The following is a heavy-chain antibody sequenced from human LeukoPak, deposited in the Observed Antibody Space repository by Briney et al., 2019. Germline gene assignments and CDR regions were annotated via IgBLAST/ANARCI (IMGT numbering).Heavy chain of an antibody. J-gene: IGHJ4*02. D-gene: IGHD5-24*01. V-gene: IGHV3-48*01. Sequence: PGESLRLSCAASGFRFRDYSMNWVRQAPGKGLEWISYIGIDSGNTNYADSVKGRFTISGDKAKNSLYLQMNSLRVEDTAVYYCARDYKYAFDNWGQGTLVTVSS. CDR1: GFRFRDYS. CDR2: IGIDSGNT. CDR3: ARDYKYAFDN.